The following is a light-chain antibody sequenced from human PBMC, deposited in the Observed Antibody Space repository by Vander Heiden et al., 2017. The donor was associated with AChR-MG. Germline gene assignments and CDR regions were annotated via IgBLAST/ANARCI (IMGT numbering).Light chain of an antibody. CDR3: QQYDSYPWT. V-gene: IGKV1-5*01. Sequence: DIQMTQPPSTLSASVGDRVTITCQASQGIIGWLAWYQQKPGKAPKLLIYDASSLQSGVPLRFYGSGSETEYTVTITSLQPDDFATYYCQQYDSYPWTFGQGTKVEIK. CDR1: QGIIGW. J-gene: IGKJ1*01. CDR2: DAS.